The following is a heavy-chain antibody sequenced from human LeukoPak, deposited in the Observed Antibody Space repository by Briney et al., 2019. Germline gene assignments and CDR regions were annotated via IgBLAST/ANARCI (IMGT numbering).Heavy chain of an antibody. CDR3: ASGYDTSGYDNYYFDY. CDR2: ISSSSTYI. J-gene: IGHJ4*02. V-gene: IGHV3-21*01. CDR1: GFTFSSYA. Sequence: PGGSLRLSCAASGFTFSSYAMSWVRQAPGKGLEWVSSISSSSTYIHYADSVKGRFTISRDNAKNSLYLQMNSLRAEHTAVYYCASGYDTSGYDNYYFDYWGQGTLVTVSS. D-gene: IGHD3-22*01.